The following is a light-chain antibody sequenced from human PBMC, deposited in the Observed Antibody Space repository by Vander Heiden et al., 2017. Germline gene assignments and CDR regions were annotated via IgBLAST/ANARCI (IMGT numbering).Light chain of an antibody. CDR3: NTFTTCSTRVI. V-gene: IGLV2-14*03. J-gene: IGLJ2*01. CDR2: DAT. CDR1: SRDVCNFDH. Sequence: QSALTQPASVSGSPGQSITISCTATSRDVCNFDHVSWFQQQPGKAPKLMIYDATHRPTGVAPRFSGSKSYNPASLTFTRVRAEDDADYYCNTFTTCSTRVIFGWGTKLTVL.